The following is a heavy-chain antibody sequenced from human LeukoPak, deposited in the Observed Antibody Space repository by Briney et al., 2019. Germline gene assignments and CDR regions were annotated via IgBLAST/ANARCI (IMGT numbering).Heavy chain of an antibody. CDR2: INAGKGNT. D-gene: IGHD5-18*01. CDR3: AREGYSYGYSFDY. V-gene: IGHV1-3*01. CDR1: GYTFTSYA. J-gene: IGHJ4*02. Sequence: ASVKVSCKASGYTFTSYAMHWVRQAPGQSLEWMGWINAGKGNTKYSQKFQGRVTTTRDTSANTAYMELSSLRSEDTAVYYCAREGYSYGYSFDYWGQGTLVTVSS.